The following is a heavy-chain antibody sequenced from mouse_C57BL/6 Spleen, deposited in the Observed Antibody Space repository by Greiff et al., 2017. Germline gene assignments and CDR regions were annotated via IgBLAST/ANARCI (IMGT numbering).Heavy chain of an antibody. Sequence: EVMLVASGGGLVQPGGSLSFSCAASGFTFPDYYMSWVRQPPGKALEWLGFIRNKANGYTTELSASVKGRFTISRDNSQSILYLQMHGLRAEESATYYCAMSPYYYGSSWYFDVWGTGTTVTVSS. CDR1: GFTFPDYY. CDR2: IRNKANGYTT. J-gene: IGHJ1*03. CDR3: AMSPYYYGSSWYFDV. D-gene: IGHD1-1*01. V-gene: IGHV7-3*01.